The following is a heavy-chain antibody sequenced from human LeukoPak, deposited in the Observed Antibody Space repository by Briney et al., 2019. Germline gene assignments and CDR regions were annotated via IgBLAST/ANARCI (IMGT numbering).Heavy chain of an antibody. CDR2: ISAYNGNT. D-gene: IGHD3-10*01. V-gene: IGHV1-18*01. J-gene: IGHJ4*02. CDR3: ARVADYYGSGSYSH. CDR1: GYTFTSYG. Sequence: ASVKVSCKASGYTFTSYGISWVRQAPGQGLEWMGWISAYNGNTNYAQKLQGRVTMTTDTSTSTAYMELRSLRSDDTAVYYCARVADYYGSGSYSHWGQGTLVTVSS.